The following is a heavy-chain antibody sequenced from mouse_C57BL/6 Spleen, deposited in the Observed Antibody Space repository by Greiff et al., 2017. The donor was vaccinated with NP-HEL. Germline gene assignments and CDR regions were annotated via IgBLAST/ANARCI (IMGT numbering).Heavy chain of an antibody. CDR1: GFTFSDYG. CDR3: ANDGDYAMDY. CDR2: ISSGSSTI. D-gene: IGHD2-3*01. J-gene: IGHJ4*01. Sequence: EVQLVESGGGLVKPGGSLKLSCAASGFTFSDYGMHWVRQAPEKGLEWVAYISSGSSTIYYADTVKGRFTISRDNAKNTLFLQMTSLRSEDTAMYYCANDGDYAMDYWGQGTSVTVSS. V-gene: IGHV5-17*01.